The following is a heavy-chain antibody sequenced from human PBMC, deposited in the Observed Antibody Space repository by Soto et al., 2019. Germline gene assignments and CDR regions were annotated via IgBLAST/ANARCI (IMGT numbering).Heavy chain of an antibody. CDR2: ISAYNGNT. Sequence: ASVKVSCKASGYTFTSYGISWVRQAPGQGLEWMGWISAYNGNTNYAQKIQGRVTMTTDTSTSTAYMELRSLSSDDTAVYYCARGPPAAGNPVWFDPWGQGTLVTVSS. V-gene: IGHV1-18*01. CDR1: GYTFTSYG. J-gene: IGHJ5*02. CDR3: ARGPPAAGNPVWFDP. D-gene: IGHD6-13*01.